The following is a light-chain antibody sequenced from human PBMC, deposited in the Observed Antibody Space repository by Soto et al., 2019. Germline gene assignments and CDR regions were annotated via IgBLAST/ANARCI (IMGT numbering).Light chain of an antibody. Sequence: DIQMTQSPSSLSASVGDRVTITCRASQTISNTLNWYQQRPGKPPNHLIYASSTLQSGVPPRFSGGGYGTEITLTNSTLQHEDFATYYCQQTYSTPITFGQGTRLEIK. CDR1: QTISNT. CDR3: QQTYSTPIT. J-gene: IGKJ5*01. CDR2: ASS. V-gene: IGKV1-39*01.